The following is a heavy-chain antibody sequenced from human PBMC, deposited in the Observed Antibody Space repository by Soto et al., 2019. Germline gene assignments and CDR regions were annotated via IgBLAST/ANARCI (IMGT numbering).Heavy chain of an antibody. CDR2: IHPAGQPI. D-gene: IGHD2-15*01. Sequence: ESGGGLVQPGGSLRLSCVASGFTFSSSEMYWVRQAPGKGLEWVSYIHPAGQPIFFADSVKGRFTISRDNAKKSVYLQMNSLRAEDTAVYYCARRGRTWGQGTMVTVSS. V-gene: IGHV3-48*03. CDR1: GFTFSSSE. J-gene: IGHJ3*01. CDR3: ARRGRT.